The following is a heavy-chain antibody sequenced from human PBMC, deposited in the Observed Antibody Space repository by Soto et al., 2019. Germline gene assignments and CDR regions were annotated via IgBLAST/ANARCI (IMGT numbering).Heavy chain of an antibody. V-gene: IGHV3-11*01. CDR1: GFTFSDYY. CDR3: ARDLAGTTAADAFDI. Sequence: GGSLRLSCAASGFTFSDYYMSWIRQAPGKGLEWVSYISSSGSTIYYADSVKGRFTISRDNAKNSLYLQMNSLRAEDTAVYYCARDLAGTTAADAFDIWGQGTMVTVSS. CDR2: ISSSGSTI. D-gene: IGHD1-7*01. J-gene: IGHJ3*02.